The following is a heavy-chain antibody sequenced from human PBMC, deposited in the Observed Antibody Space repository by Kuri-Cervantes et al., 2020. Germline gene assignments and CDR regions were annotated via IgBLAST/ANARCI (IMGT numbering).Heavy chain of an antibody. CDR2: IYTRGST. D-gene: IGHD6-13*01. V-gene: IGHV4-61*01. CDR3: ARGVTTGYSSSWYQAHYYYYMDV. CDR1: GGSVNSGSYY. Sequence: SETLSLTCSLSGGSVNSGSYYWSWIRQPPGKGLEWIGYIYTRGSTNYDPSLKSRVTISADTSRNQFSLKLNSVTAADTAVYYCARGVTTGYSSSWYQAHYYYYMDVWGKGTTVTVSS. J-gene: IGHJ6*03.